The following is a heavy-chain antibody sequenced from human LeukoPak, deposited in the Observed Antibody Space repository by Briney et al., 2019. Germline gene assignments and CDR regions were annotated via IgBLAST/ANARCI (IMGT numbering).Heavy chain of an antibody. CDR1: GYTFTGYY. D-gene: IGHD3-22*01. CDR3: AREVPYYYDSSGYYSN. CDR2: INPNSGGT. J-gene: IGHJ4*02. Sequence: ASVKVSCKASGYTFTGYYMHWVRQAPGQGLEWMGWINPNSGGTNYAQKFQGWVTMTRDTSISTAYMELSRLRSDDTAVYYCAREVPYYYDSSGYYSNWGQGTLVTVSS. V-gene: IGHV1-2*04.